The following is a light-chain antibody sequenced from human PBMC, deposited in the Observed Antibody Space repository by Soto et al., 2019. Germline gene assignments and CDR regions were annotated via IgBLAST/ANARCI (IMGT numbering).Light chain of an antibody. CDR3: SSYAGSVV. V-gene: IGLV2-8*01. CDR2: DVT. CDR1: NSDAR. J-gene: IGLJ1*01. Sequence: QSALTQPPSASGSPGQSVTISCTGSNSDARAWHQQHPGKAPKLIIYDVTRRPSGVPDRFSGSTSGNTASLTVSGLQAEDEADYYCSSYAGSVVFGTGTKVTVL.